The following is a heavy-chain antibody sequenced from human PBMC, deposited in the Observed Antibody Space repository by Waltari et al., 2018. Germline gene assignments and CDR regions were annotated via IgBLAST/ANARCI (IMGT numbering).Heavy chain of an antibody. CDR2: INHRGST. J-gene: IGHJ4*02. CDR3: ARAGYCSSTSCYLDY. D-gene: IGHD2-2*01. CDR1: GGSFSGYY. V-gene: IGHV4-34*01. Sequence: QVQLQQWGAGLLKPSETLSLTCAVYGGSFSGYYWSWIRQPPGKGLEWIGEINHRGSTNYNPSLKSRVTISVDTSKNQFSLKLSSVTAADTAVYYCARAGYCSSTSCYLDYWGQGTLVTVSS.